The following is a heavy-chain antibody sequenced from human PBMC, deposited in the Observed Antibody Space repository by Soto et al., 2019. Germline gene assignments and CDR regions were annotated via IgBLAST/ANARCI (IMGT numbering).Heavy chain of an antibody. D-gene: IGHD2-21*02. CDR1: GFSFNRFV. CDR3: ARDRDDSGDAGY. Sequence: GSLRLSCVASGFSFNRFVMHLVRQAPGKGLEWVADLWSDGSNTYYSDSVRGRFTISRDNSKNTLYLQMNSLTAEDTAVYHCARDRDDSGDAGYWGQGTLVTVSS. J-gene: IGHJ4*02. CDR2: LWSDGSNT. V-gene: IGHV3-33*01.